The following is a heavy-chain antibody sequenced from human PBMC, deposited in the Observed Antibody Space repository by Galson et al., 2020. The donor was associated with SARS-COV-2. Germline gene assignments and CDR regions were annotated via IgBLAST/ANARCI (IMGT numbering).Heavy chain of an antibody. Sequence: SETLSLTCTVSGGSINSYYWSWIRQPPGKGQGWIGNSYYSGSTNNNPSLKSRVTISADTSKKQFSLKLSSVTAADTAVYFCARRGRDGYIHYYFDYGGQGTLVTVSS. D-gene: IGHD5-12*01. V-gene: IGHV4-59*01. J-gene: IGHJ4*02. CDR2: SYYSGST. CDR1: GGSINSYY. CDR3: ARRGRDGYIHYYFDY.